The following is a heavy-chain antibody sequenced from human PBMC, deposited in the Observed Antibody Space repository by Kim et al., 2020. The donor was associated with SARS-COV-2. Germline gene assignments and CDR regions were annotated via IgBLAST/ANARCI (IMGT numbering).Heavy chain of an antibody. V-gene: IGHV4-4*02. CDR1: GGSISSSNW. CDR2: IYHSGST. D-gene: IGHD2-8*01. Sequence: SETLSLTCAVSGGSISSSNWWSWVRQPPGKGLEWIGEIYHSGSTNYNPSLKSRVTISVDRSKNQFSLKLSSVTAADTAVYYCARGDCTNGVCYYYGMDVWGQGTTVTGSS. CDR3: ARGDCTNGVCYYYGMDV. J-gene: IGHJ6*02.